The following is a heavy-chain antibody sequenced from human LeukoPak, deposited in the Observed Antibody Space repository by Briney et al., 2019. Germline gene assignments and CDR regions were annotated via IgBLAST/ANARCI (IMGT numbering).Heavy chain of an antibody. CDR2: INPNGGTT. CDR1: GYTYTGYY. Sequence: ASVRVSCKASGYTYTGYYMHWVRQAPGQGLEWMGWINPNGGTTNYAQTFKGRVTMTRDTSISTAYMELSRLRSDDTAVFYCARGGYTGYDFHYWGQGTLVTVSS. V-gene: IGHV1-2*02. D-gene: IGHD5-12*01. CDR3: ARGGYTGYDFHY. J-gene: IGHJ4*02.